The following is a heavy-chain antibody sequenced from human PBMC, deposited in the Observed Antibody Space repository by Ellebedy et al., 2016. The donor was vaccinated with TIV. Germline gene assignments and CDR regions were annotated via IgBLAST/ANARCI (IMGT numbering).Heavy chain of an antibody. CDR1: GDTVSNNSAV. CDR2: TYYRSKWYS. J-gene: IGHJ5*02. D-gene: IGHD6-19*01. CDR3: ARTAVGRNWFDP. Sequence: SQTLSLTXAISGDTVSNNSAVWKWIRQSPSRGLEWLGRTYYRSKWYSDYAVSVKSRLTINPDTSKNQFSLQLNSVTPEDTAVYYCARTAVGRNWFDPWGQGTLVTVSS. V-gene: IGHV6-1*01.